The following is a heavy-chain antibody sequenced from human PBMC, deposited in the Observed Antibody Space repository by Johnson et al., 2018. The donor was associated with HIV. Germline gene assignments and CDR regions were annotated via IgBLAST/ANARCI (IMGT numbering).Heavy chain of an antibody. CDR3: ASITMIVVVNKAFDI. CDR1: GFTFSTYA. Sequence: QVQLVESGGGVVRPGRSLRLSCAASGFTFSTYAMHWVRQAPGKGLEWVAVMSYDGSNKYYADSVKGRFTISRDNSKNTLYLQMNSLRAEDTAVYYCASITMIVVVNKAFDIWGQGTMVTVSS. D-gene: IGHD3-22*01. V-gene: IGHV3-30*14. CDR2: MSYDGSNK. J-gene: IGHJ3*02.